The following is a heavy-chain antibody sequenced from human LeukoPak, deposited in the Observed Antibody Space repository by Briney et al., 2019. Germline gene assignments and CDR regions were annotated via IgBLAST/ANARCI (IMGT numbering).Heavy chain of an antibody. CDR3: ARGRSNWNYYYYYMDV. V-gene: IGHV4-34*01. D-gene: IGHD1-1*01. CDR2: INHIGST. Sequence: SETLSLTCAVYGGSFSGYYWSWIRQPPGKGLKLIGEINHIGSTNYNPSLKSRVTISVDTSKNQFSLKLSSVTAADTAVYYCARGRSNWNYYYYYMDVWGKGTTVTVSS. J-gene: IGHJ6*03. CDR1: GGSFSGYY.